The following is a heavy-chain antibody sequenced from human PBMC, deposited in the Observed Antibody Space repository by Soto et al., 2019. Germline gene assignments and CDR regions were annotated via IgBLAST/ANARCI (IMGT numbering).Heavy chain of an antibody. CDR1: GGTFSSYA. V-gene: IGHV1-69*13. CDR3: ARTRGVRGVILRGYNWFDP. D-gene: IGHD3-10*01. Sequence: SVKVSCKASGGTFSSYAISWVRQAPGQGLEWMGGIIPIFGTANYAQKLQGRVTITEDHSTSTAYMELSSLRSEDTAVYYCARTRGVRGVILRGYNWFDPWGQGTLVTVSS. J-gene: IGHJ5*02. CDR2: IIPIFGTA.